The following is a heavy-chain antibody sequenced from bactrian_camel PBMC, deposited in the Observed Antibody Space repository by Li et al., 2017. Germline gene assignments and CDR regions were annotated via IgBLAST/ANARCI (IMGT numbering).Heavy chain of an antibody. V-gene: IGHV3S6*01. D-gene: IGHD2*01. J-gene: IGHJ4*01. CDR3: ATDPRGRS. CDR2: IYPDGSST. CDR1: GFIFSRNL. Sequence: HVQLVESGGGLVQPGGSLRLSCAASGFIFSRNLVDGLMVWVRQAPGKGLEWVSTIYPDGSSTYYADSVKGRFTASRDNAKKTVYLLMNSLKSEDTALYYCATDPRGRSRGQGTQVTVS.